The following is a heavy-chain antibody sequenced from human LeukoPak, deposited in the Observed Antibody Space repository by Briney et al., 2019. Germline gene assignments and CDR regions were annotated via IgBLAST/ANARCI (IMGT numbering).Heavy chain of an antibody. J-gene: IGHJ5*02. CDR2: INPNSGGT. CDR3: ARDLPRTNGVRWFDP. CDR1: GYTFTGYY. Sequence: ASVKVSCKASGYTFTGYYMHWVRQAPGQGLEWMGWINPNSGGTNYAQKFQGRVTMTRDTSISTAYMELSRLRSGDTAVYYCARDLPRTNGVRWFDPWGQGTLVTVSS. V-gene: IGHV1-2*02. D-gene: IGHD2-8*01.